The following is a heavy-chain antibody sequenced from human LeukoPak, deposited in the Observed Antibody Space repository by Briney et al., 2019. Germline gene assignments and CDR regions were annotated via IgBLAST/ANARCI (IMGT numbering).Heavy chain of an antibody. CDR2: INPNSGGT. D-gene: IGHD5-18*01. CDR3: ARGTAMVFFDY. V-gene: IGHV1-2*02. CDR1: GYSFTGYY. Sequence: ASVKVSCNASGYSFTGYYMHWVRQPPGQGQEWMGWINPNSGGTNYAQKFQGRVTMTRDTSISTAYMELSRLRSDGTAVYYCARGTAMVFFDYWGQGTLVTVSS. J-gene: IGHJ4*02.